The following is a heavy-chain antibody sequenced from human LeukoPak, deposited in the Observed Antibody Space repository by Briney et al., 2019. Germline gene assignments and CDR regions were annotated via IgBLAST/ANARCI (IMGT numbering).Heavy chain of an antibody. CDR2: ISGSGGST. CDR1: GFSFSNYA. J-gene: IGHJ4*02. Sequence: GGSLRLSCAAYGFSFSNYAMNWVRQGPGKGLEWVSGISGSGGSTYYADSVKGRFTISRDKSKNTLYLQMNSLRAEDTAVYYCAKVPRDGYNLYFDYWGQGTLVTVSS. V-gene: IGHV3-23*01. D-gene: IGHD5-24*01. CDR3: AKVPRDGYNLYFDY.